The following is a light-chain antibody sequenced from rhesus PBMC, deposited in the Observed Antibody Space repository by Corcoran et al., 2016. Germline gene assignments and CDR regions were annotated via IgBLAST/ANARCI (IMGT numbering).Light chain of an antibody. J-gene: IGKJ4*01. CDR3: LQGYRTPLT. Sequence: DIQMTQSPSSLSASVGDRVTITCRASQGISDYLSWYQQKPGKPPKRLIYVASSLESGVPSRFSGSGSGTEFSLTINSLQPDDFAVYYCLQGYRTPLTFGGGTKVELK. CDR2: VAS. CDR1: QGISDY. V-gene: IGKV1-36*02.